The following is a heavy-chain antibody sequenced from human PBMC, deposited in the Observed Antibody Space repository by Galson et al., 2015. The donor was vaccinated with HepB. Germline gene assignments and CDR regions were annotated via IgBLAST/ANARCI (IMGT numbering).Heavy chain of an antibody. J-gene: IGHJ4*02. D-gene: IGHD1-26*01. CDR3: ARDQALPQELPTDNY. CDR1: GYTFTSYY. V-gene: IGHV1-46*01. Sequence: SVKVSCKASGYTFTSYYMHWVRQAPGQGLEWMGIINPSGGSTSYAQKFQGRVTMTRDTSTSTVYMELSSLRSEDTAVYYCARDQALPQELPTDNYWGQGTLVTVSS. CDR2: INPSGGST.